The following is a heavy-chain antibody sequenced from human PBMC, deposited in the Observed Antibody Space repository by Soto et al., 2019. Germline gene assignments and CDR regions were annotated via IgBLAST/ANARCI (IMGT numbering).Heavy chain of an antibody. Sequence: ASVKVSCKASGYTFTDYALHWVRQAPGQRLEWMGWMNAGVGNTLYSQKFQGRITITRDTSASTAYMELNSLKSEYTAIYYCARDTGYTFGSLNYWGPGTLVTVSS. J-gene: IGHJ4*02. CDR1: GYTFTDYA. CDR2: MNAGVGNT. D-gene: IGHD5-18*01. CDR3: ARDTGYTFGSLNY. V-gene: IGHV1-3*01.